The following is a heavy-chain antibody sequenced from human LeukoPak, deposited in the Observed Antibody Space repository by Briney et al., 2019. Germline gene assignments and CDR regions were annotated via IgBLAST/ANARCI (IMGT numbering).Heavy chain of an antibody. CDR1: GGSISSSSYY. J-gene: IGHJ4*02. CDR3: ARVTFWSGYYTHFDY. Sequence: PSETLSLTCTVSGGSISSSSYYWGWIRQPPGKGLEWIGRIYSTGSTHYNPSLKSRFTMSVDTSKNQFSLTLSSVTAADTAVYYCARVTFWSGYYTHFDYWGQGTLVTVSS. V-gene: IGHV4-39*07. D-gene: IGHD3-3*01. CDR2: IYSTGST.